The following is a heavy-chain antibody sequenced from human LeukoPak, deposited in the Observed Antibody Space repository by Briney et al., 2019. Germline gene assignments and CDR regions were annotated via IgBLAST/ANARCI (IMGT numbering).Heavy chain of an antibody. V-gene: IGHV4-39*01. CDR1: GGSISSSSYY. CDR3: ARLSIAARPHYFDY. Sequence: SETLSLTCTVSGGSISSSSYYWGWIRQPSGKGLEWIGSIYYSGSTYYNPSLKSRVTISVDTSKNQFSLKLSSVTAADTAVYYCARLSIAARPHYFDYWGQGTLVTVSS. CDR2: IYYSGST. J-gene: IGHJ4*02. D-gene: IGHD6-6*01.